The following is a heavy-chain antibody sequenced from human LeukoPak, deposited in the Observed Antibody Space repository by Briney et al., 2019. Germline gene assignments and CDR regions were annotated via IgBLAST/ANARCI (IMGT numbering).Heavy chain of an antibody. CDR2: IYYRGST. CDR3: ARSGTAVAGTWYFDY. D-gene: IGHD6-19*01. Sequence: TSDTLSLPCTVSDGPNNSYYWMWIRQPPGKGLVWIRYIYYRGSTNYNPSLKSRVTISLDTSKNQFSLRLSSVTAADTAVYYCARSGTAVAGTWYFDYWGQGTLVTVSS. V-gene: IGHV4-59*07. CDR1: DGPNNSYY. J-gene: IGHJ4*02.